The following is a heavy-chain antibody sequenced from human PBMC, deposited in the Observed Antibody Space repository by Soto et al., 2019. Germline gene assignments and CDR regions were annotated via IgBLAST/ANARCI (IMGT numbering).Heavy chain of an antibody. J-gene: IGHJ6*02. V-gene: IGHV6-1*01. CDR2: TYYRSKWYN. CDR1: GDSVSNNSAA. CDR3: ARQSGYDALDYSYYGLDV. Sequence: SQTLSLTCAISGDSVSNNSAAWNWIRQSPSRGLEWLGRTYYRSKWYNDYAVSVKSRITINPDTSKNQFSLQLNSVTPEDTAVYYCARQSGYDALDYSYYGLDVWGLGTTVTVSS. D-gene: IGHD5-12*01.